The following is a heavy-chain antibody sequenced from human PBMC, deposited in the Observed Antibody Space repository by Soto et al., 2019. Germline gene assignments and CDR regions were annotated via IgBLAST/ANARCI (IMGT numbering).Heavy chain of an antibody. CDR2: IYYSGTT. CDR1: GGSISSYY. D-gene: IGHD5-18*01. V-gene: IGHV4-59*08. CDR3: ARRYGYSFDY. Sequence: QVQLQESGPGLVKPSETLSLTCTVSGGSISSYYWSWIRQPPGKGLEWIGYIYYSGTTNYNPSLKSRVTITVDTSKNQLSLKLSSVTAADTAVYYCARRYGYSFDYWGQGTLVTVSS. J-gene: IGHJ4*02.